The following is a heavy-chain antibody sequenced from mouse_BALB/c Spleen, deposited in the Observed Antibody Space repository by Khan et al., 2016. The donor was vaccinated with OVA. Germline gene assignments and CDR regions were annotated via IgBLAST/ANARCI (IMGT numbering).Heavy chain of an antibody. CDR3: AGSSAYYRDGYGMDY. D-gene: IGHD2-14*01. V-gene: IGHV14-3*02. J-gene: IGHJ4*01. Sequence: EVQLVESGAELVKPGASVKLSCTASGFNIKDTYIHWVKQRPEQGLEWIGKTDPANDNTQHDPKFQGKATITAVTSSNTAFLQLSSLTSEDTAVYYCAGSSAYYRDGYGMDYWGQGTSVTVSS. CDR2: TDPANDNT. CDR1: GFNIKDTY.